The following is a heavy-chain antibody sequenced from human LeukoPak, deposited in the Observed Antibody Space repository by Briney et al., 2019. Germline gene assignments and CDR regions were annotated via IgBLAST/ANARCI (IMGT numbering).Heavy chain of an antibody. D-gene: IGHD5-12*01. V-gene: IGHV4-34*01. CDR2: INHSGST. Sequence: SETLSLTCAVYGGSFSGYYWSWIRQPPGKGLEWIGEINHSGSTNYNPSLKSRVTISVDTSKNQFSLKLSSVTAADTAVYYCARGPGWIRTYYFDYWGQGTLVTVSS. CDR1: GGSFSGYY. CDR3: ARGPGWIRTYYFDY. J-gene: IGHJ4*02.